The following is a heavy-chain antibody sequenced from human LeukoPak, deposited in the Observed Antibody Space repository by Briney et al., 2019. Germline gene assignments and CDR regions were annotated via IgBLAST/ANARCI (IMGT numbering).Heavy chain of an antibody. CDR2: ISSSSSYI. Sequence: PGGSLRLSCAASGFTVSSNYISWVRQAPGKGLEWVSSISSSSSYIYYADSVKGRFTISRDNSKNTLYLQMNSLRAEDTAVYYCAKKAMYRVVVAASDYWGQGTLVTVSS. CDR3: AKKAMYRVVVAASDY. J-gene: IGHJ4*02. V-gene: IGHV3-21*04. CDR1: GFTVSSNY. D-gene: IGHD2-15*01.